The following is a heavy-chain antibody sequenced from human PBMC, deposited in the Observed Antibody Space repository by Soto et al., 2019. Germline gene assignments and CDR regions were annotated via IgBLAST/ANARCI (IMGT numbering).Heavy chain of an antibody. J-gene: IGHJ4*02. Sequence: TLSLTCTVSGHSLSSGGYYWSWIRQLPGKGLEWVGYIYFTGSTLYNPSLKSRLAMSLDTSKNQFSLKLDSVTAADTAIYYCARDWGSSGWPNWGQGTLVTVSS. V-gene: IGHV4-31*03. CDR3: ARDWGSSGWPN. CDR1: GHSLSSGGYY. CDR2: IYFTGST. D-gene: IGHD6-19*01.